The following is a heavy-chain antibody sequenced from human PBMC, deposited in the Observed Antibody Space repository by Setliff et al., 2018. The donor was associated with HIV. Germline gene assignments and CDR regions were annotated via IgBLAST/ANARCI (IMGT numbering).Heavy chain of an antibody. D-gene: IGHD4-17*01. CDR1: GGSITTTNYY. CDR2: IYYRGSA. V-gene: IGHV4-39*07. J-gene: IGHJ4*02. Sequence: KPSETLSLTCTVSGGSITTTNYYWGWVRQSPGKGLEWIGVIYYRGSAYYNLSLQSRVSISMDASKNKFSLKVTSVTSADTAVYYCAKGAGFYGDYTFDYWGQGNLVTVSS. CDR3: AKGAGFYGDYTFDY.